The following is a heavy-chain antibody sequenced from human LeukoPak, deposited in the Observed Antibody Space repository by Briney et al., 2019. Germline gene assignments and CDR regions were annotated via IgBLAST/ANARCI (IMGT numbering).Heavy chain of an antibody. CDR1: GFTVSSSY. V-gene: IGHV3-66*01. Sequence: GGSLRLSCAASGFTVSSSYMSWVRQAPGKGLEWVSTIYSGGATYYVDSVKGRFTVSRDNSKNTLYIQMNSLRAEDTAVYYCARFGARRRWNYEPVFDYWGQGTLVTVSS. CDR3: ARFGARRRWNYEPVFDY. J-gene: IGHJ4*02. CDR2: IYSGGAT. D-gene: IGHD1-7*01.